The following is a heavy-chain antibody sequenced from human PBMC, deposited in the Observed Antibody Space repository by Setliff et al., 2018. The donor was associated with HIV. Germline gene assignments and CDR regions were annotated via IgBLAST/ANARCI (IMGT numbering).Heavy chain of an antibody. Sequence: SETLSLTCAVYGGSFSGYYWNWVRQPPGKGLEWIGEINVIRTTDYNPSLKSRVTISLDTSKNQFSLKLTSVTAADTAVYYCARGRHCNGGACYPQYCYYYHYMDVWGKGTTVTVSS. CDR3: ARGRHCNGGACYPQYCYYYHYMDV. CDR2: INVIRTT. D-gene: IGHD2-15*01. V-gene: IGHV4-34*01. J-gene: IGHJ6*03. CDR1: GGSFSGYY.